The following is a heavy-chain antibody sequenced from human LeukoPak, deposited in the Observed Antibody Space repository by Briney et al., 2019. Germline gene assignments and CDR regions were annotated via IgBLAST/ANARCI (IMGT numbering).Heavy chain of an antibody. CDR1: GFTVSSNY. V-gene: IGHV3-53*01. J-gene: IGHJ4*02. CDR3: ARYGYNYYFDY. D-gene: IGHD5-24*01. Sequence: GGSLRLSCAASGFTVSSNYMSWVRQAPGKGLEWVSVIYSGGGAYYANSVKGRFTISRDNSKNTLYLQMNGLRAEDTAVYFCARYGYNYYFDYWGQGTLVTVSS. CDR2: IYSGGGA.